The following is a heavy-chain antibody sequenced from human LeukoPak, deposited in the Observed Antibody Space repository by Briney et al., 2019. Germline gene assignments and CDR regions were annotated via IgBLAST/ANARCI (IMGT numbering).Heavy chain of an antibody. CDR3: ANGAAAGTPTMGDY. D-gene: IGHD6-13*01. Sequence: PGGSLRLSCAASGFTFSSYGMTWVRQAPGKGLEWVSVISGGGDNTYYADSVKGRFTISRDNFKNTLYLQMNSLRAEDTAVYYCANGAAAGTPTMGDYWGQGTLVTVSS. V-gene: IGHV3-23*01. CDR2: ISGGGDNT. CDR1: GFTFSSYG. J-gene: IGHJ4*02.